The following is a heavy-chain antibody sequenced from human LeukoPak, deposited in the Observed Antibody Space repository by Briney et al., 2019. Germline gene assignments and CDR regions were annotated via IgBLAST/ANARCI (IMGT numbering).Heavy chain of an antibody. V-gene: IGHV3-23*01. CDR1: EFTFSSYA. CDR2: IGGSGTST. J-gene: IGHJ4*02. Sequence: GGSLRLSCAASEFTFSSYAMSWVRQAPGKGLEWVSIIGGSGTSTYYADSVKGRFTISRDNSKNTLFLQMNSLRVEDTAVYYCARANPTTPIFYFDFWGRGTLVTVSS. D-gene: IGHD4-17*01. CDR3: ARANPTTPIFYFDF.